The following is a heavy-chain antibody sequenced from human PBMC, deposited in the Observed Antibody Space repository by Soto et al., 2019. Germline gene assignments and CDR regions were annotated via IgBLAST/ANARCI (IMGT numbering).Heavy chain of an antibody. CDR1: GGSFSGYY. CDR3: ARDKITGLFDY. V-gene: IGHV4-34*01. J-gene: IGHJ4*02. CDR2: INHSGST. Sequence: QVQLQQWGAGLLKPSETLSLTCAVYGGSFSGYYWTWIRQPPGTGLEWIGEINHSGSTNYNPSLKSRVTISVDTSKNQFSLKLTSVTAAYTAVYYGARDKITGLFDYWGQGTLVTVSS. D-gene: IGHD2-8*02.